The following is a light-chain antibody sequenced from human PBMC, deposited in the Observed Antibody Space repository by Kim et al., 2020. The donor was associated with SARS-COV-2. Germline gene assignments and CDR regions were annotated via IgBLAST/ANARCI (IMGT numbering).Light chain of an antibody. CDR2: GKN. Sequence: SSELTQDPAVSVALGQTVRITCQGDSLRSYYASWYQQKPGQAPVLVIYGKNNRPSGIPDRFSGSSSGNTASLTITGAQAEDEADYYCNSRDSSGNHRDWVFGGGTKVTVL. CDR3: NSRDSSGNHRDWV. V-gene: IGLV3-19*01. CDR1: SLRSYY. J-gene: IGLJ3*02.